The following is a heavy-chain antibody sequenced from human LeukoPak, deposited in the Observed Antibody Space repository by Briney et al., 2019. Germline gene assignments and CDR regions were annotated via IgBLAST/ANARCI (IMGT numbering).Heavy chain of an antibody. D-gene: IGHD4-17*01. V-gene: IGHV4-31*03. CDR3: ARGGYGDPRGNWFDP. CDR1: GGSISSGGYY. CDR2: IYYSGST. Sequence: NPSETLSLTCTVSGGSISSGGYYWSWIRQHPGKGLEWIGCIYYSGSTYYNPSLKSRVTISVDTSKNQFSLKLSSVTAADTAVYYCARGGYGDPRGNWFDPWGQGTLITVSS. J-gene: IGHJ5*01.